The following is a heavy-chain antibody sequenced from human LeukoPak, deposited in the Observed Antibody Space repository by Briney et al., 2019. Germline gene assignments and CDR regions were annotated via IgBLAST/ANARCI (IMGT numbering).Heavy chain of an antibody. V-gene: IGHV4-34*01. Sequence: PSETLSLTCAVYGGSFSGYYWSWIRQPPGKGLEWIGEINHSGSTNYNPSLKSRVTISVDTSKNQFSLKPSSVTAADTAVYYCARGYYYYGMDVWGKGTTVTVSS. CDR2: INHSGST. CDR3: ARGYYYYGMDV. J-gene: IGHJ6*04. CDR1: GGSFSGYY.